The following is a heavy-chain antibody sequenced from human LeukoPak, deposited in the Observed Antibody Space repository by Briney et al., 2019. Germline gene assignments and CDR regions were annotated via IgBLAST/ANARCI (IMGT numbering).Heavy chain of an antibody. CDR3: AREPARGPRGYYKFFDY. CDR2: INSDGSST. V-gene: IGHV3-74*01. D-gene: IGHD3-22*01. J-gene: IGHJ4*02. CDR1: GFTFSSYW. Sequence: GGSLRLSCAASGFTFSSYWMHWVRQAPGKGLVWVSRINSDGSSTSYADSVKGRFTISRDNAKNTLYLQMNSLRAEDTAVYYCAREPARGPRGYYKFFDYWGQGTLVTVSS.